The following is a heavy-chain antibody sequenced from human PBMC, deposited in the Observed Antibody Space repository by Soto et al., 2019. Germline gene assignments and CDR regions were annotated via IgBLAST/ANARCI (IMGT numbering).Heavy chain of an antibody. Sequence: EVQLLESGGGLVQPGGSLRLSCAASGFTFSSYARSWVRQAPGKGLEWVSVITGSGGTTFYADSVKGRFTISRDNSKKTLYLQMNTLRAEDTAVYYCAKVDESSGHYYDPFDFWGQGTLVAVSS. CDR1: GFTFSSYA. V-gene: IGHV3-23*01. CDR2: ITGSGGTT. D-gene: IGHD3-22*01. CDR3: AKVDESSGHYYDPFDF. J-gene: IGHJ4*02.